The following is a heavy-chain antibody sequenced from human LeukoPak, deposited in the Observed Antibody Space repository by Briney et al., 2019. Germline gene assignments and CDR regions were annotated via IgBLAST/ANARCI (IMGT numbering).Heavy chain of an antibody. D-gene: IGHD3-16*01. CDR2: INHSGST. CDR1: GGSFSGYY. V-gene: IGHV4-34*01. CDR3: ARVAGLRGGYYYYYYMDV. J-gene: IGHJ6*03. Sequence: SETLSLTCAVYGGSFSGYYWSWIRQPPGKGLEWIGEINHSGSTNYNPSLKSRVTISVDTSKNQFSLKLSSVTAADTAVYYCARVAGLRGGYYYYYYMDVWGKGTTVTVSS.